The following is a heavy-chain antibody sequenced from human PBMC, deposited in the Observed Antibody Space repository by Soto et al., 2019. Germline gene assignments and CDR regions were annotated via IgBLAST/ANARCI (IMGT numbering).Heavy chain of an antibody. D-gene: IGHD6-19*01. CDR3: AGTGTSGYSSGWYNPLYYYYYNGMDV. V-gene: IGHV4-38-2*01. J-gene: IGHJ6*02. Sequence: SSETLSLTCAVSGYSISSGYYWGWIRQPPGKGLEWIGSIYHSGSTYYNPSLKSRVTISVDTSKNQFSLKLSSVTAADTAVYYCAGTGTSGYSSGWYNPLYYYYYNGMDVWGQGTTVTVS. CDR1: GYSISSGYY. CDR2: IYHSGST.